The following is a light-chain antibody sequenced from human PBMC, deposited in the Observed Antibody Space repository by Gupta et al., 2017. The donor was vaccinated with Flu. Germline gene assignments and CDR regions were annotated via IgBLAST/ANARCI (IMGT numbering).Light chain of an antibody. Sequence: VVTESPLYMPVTPGEPATISCRSSQSLMHNNGYNYLDWYLHKPGQSPQILVYSGSNRASGVPDRFSGSGSGTDFTFNISSVEAEDVGVYYCKQYLKTPYTFGGGTKVEIK. CDR2: SGS. CDR1: QSLMHNNGYNY. J-gene: IGKJ4*01. CDR3: KQYLKTPYT. V-gene: IGKV2-28*01.